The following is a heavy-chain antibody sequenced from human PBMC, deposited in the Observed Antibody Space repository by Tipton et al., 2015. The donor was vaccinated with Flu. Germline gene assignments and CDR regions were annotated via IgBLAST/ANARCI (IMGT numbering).Heavy chain of an antibody. CDR3: AHSLWGEQWLGYCGMDV. D-gene: IGHD6-19*01. Sequence: SLRLSCAASGFTVSSNYMSWVRQAPGKGLEWVSVIYSGGSTYYADSVKGRFTISRDNSKNTLYLQMNSLRAEDTAVYYCAHSLWGEQWLGYCGMDVWGQGTTVTVSS. J-gene: IGHJ6*02. CDR1: GFTVSSNY. CDR2: IYSGGST. V-gene: IGHV3-53*01.